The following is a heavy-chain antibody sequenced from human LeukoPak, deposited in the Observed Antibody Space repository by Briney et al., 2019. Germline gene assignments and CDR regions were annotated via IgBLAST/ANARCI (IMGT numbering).Heavy chain of an antibody. D-gene: IGHD5-24*01. CDR2: ISSSSSYI. CDR1: GFTFSSYS. V-gene: IGHV3-21*01. CDR3: AREMATSKEYAFDI. Sequence: KPGGSLRLSCAASGFTFSSYSMNWVRQAPGKGLEWVSSISSSSSYIYYADSVKGRFTISRDNAKNSLYLQMNSLRAEDTAVYYCAREMATSKEYAFDIWGQGTMVTVSS. J-gene: IGHJ3*02.